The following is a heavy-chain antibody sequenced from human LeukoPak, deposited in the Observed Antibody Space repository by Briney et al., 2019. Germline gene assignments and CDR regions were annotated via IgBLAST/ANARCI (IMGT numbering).Heavy chain of an antibody. CDR2: ISGSGSST. D-gene: IGHD4-23*01. V-gene: IGHV3-23*01. J-gene: IGHJ4*02. CDR1: GFTFSSYA. CDR3: AKVPNYGGYSQPLSYFDY. Sequence: GRSLRLSCAASGFTFSSYAMHWVRQAPGKGLEWVSAISGSGSSTYYADSVKGRFTISRDNSKNTLYLQMNSLRAEDTAVYYCAKVPNYGGYSQPLSYFDYWGQGTLVTVSS.